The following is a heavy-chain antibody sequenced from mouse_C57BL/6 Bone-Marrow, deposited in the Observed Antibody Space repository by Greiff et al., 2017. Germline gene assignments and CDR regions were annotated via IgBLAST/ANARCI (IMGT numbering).Heavy chain of an antibody. V-gene: IGHV1-82*01. Sequence: VQLQQSGPELVKPGASVKISCKASGYEFSSSWMNWVKQRPGKGLEWIGRIYPGDGDTNYNGKFKGKATLTADKSSSTAYMQLSSLTSEDSAVYFFARGGSSFAYWGQGTLVTVSA. CDR3: ARGGSSFAY. D-gene: IGHD1-3*01. CDR1: GYEFSSSW. CDR2: IYPGDGDT. J-gene: IGHJ3*01.